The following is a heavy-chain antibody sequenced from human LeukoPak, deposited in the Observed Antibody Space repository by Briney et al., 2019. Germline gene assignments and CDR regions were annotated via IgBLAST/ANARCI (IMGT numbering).Heavy chain of an antibody. CDR2: IIPILGIA. D-gene: IGHD5-24*01. V-gene: IGHV1-69*04. Sequence: ASVKVSCKASGGTFSSYAISWVRQAPGQGLEWMGRIIPILGIANYAQKFQGRVTITADKSTSTAYMELSSLRSEDTAVYCCARDPYNYYKGWFDPWGQGTLVTVSS. J-gene: IGHJ5*02. CDR3: ARDPYNYYKGWFDP. CDR1: GGTFSSYA.